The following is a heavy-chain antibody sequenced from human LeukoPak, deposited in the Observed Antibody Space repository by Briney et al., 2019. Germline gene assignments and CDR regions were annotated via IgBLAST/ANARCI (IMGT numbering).Heavy chain of an antibody. CDR3: ARDQDSSSSFAGGIFDY. CDR2: ISYDGSDK. Sequence: GGSLRLSCTASGFTFSNFWMAWVRQAPGKGLGWVAVISYDGSDKYYTDSVKGRFTISRDNSKDSLYLQMNSLRAEDTAVYYCARDQDSSSSFAGGIFDYWGQGTLVTVSS. V-gene: IGHV3-30-3*01. CDR1: GFTFSNFW. J-gene: IGHJ4*02. D-gene: IGHD6-6*01.